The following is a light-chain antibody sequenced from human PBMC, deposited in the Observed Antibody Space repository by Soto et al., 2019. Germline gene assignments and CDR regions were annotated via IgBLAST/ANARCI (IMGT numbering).Light chain of an antibody. CDR2: AAS. Sequence: EIVLTQSPATLSVSPGESATLSCRASQSVSINLAWYQQKPGQAPRLLIYAASTRATGIPARFSGSGSGTEFSLTISGLQSEDFAVYHCQQYKNWPPITFGQGTRREIK. CDR1: QSVSIN. J-gene: IGKJ5*01. CDR3: QQYKNWPPIT. V-gene: IGKV3-15*01.